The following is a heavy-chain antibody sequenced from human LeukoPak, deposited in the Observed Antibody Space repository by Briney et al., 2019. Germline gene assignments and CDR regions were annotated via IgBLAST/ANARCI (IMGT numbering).Heavy chain of an antibody. CDR3: ARGLIIAAAGQDDDY. CDR2: IIPNNGDT. J-gene: IGHJ4*02. Sequence: VASVKVSCKASGYTSTDYYMHWVRQAPGQGLEWMGWIIPNNGDTNFAQKFQGRVTMTRDTSISTAYMELSRLRSDDTAVYYCARGLIIAAAGQDDDYWGQGTLVTVSS. CDR1: GYTSTDYY. D-gene: IGHD6-25*01. V-gene: IGHV1-2*02.